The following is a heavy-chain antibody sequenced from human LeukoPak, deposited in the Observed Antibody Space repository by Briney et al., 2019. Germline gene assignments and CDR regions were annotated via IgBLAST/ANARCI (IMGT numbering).Heavy chain of an antibody. CDR1: GFTFSSYE. CDR3: AREAASRDYLDAFDI. V-gene: IGHV3-48*03. CDR2: ISSSGSTI. D-gene: IGHD6-25*01. Sequence: PGGSLRLSCAASGFTFSSYEMNWVHQAPGKGLEWVSYISSSGSTIYYADSVKGRFTISRDNAKNSLYLQMNSLRAEDTAVYYCAREAASRDYLDAFDIWGQGTMVTVSS. J-gene: IGHJ3*02.